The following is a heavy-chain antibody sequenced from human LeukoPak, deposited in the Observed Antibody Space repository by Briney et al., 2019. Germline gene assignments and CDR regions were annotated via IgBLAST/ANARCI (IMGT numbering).Heavy chain of an antibody. Sequence: SVKVSCKASGGTFSSYAISWVRQAPGQGLEWMEGIIPIFGTANYAQKFQGRVTITADKSTSTAYMELSSLRSEDTAVYYCARGGYCSSTSCYIDYWGQGTVVTVSS. D-gene: IGHD2-2*03. CDR2: IIPIFGTA. CDR1: GGTFSSYA. CDR3: ARGGYCSSTSCYIDY. V-gene: IGHV1-69*06. J-gene: IGHJ4*02.